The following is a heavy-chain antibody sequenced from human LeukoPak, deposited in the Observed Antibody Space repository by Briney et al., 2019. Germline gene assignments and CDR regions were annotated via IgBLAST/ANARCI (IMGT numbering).Heavy chain of an antibody. D-gene: IGHD1-1*01. J-gene: IGHJ6*02. CDR1: GGPISNYY. CDR2: IYYSGNT. Sequence: SETLSLTCSVSGGPISNYYWTWIRQPPGKGLEWIGYIYYSGNTNYNPSLKSRVTISLDTSKNQLSLKLTSVTAADTAVYYCARCSRGTSVGMDVWGQGTTVAVSS. CDR3: ARCSRGTSVGMDV. V-gene: IGHV4-59*08.